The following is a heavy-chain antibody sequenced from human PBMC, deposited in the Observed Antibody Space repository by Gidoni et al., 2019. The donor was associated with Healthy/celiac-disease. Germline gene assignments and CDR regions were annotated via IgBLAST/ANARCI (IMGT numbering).Heavy chain of an antibody. CDR1: GGSISSGSYY. D-gene: IGHD6-6*01. CDR2: IYTSGST. J-gene: IGHJ4*02. Sequence: QVQLQESGPGLVTPSQTLSFTCTVSGGSISSGSYYWSWIRQPAGKGLEWIGRIYTSGSTNYNPSLKSLVTISVDTSKNQFSLKLSSVTAADTAVYYCARAGSSSPTANFDYWGQGTLVTVSS. V-gene: IGHV4-61*02. CDR3: ARAGSSSPTANFDY.